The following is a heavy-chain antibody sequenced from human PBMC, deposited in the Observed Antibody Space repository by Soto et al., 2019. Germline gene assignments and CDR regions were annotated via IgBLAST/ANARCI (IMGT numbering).Heavy chain of an antibody. Sequence: GESLKISCKGSGYSFTSYWIGWVRQMPGKGLEWMGIIYPGDSDTRYSPSFQGQVTISADKSISTAYLQWSSLKASDTAMYYCARHLKYCSSTSCYPGRYYYYYYGMDVWG. CDR1: GYSFTSYW. CDR3: ARHLKYCSSTSCYPGRYYYYYYGMDV. CDR2: IYPGDSDT. J-gene: IGHJ6*01. V-gene: IGHV5-51*01. D-gene: IGHD2-2*01.